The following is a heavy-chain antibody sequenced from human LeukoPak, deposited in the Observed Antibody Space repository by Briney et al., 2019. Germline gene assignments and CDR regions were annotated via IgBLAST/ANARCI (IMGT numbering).Heavy chain of an antibody. Sequence: GGSLRLSCAASGFTFDEYAMHWVRQAPGKGLEWVSGLSWNGGKIGYADSVKGRFTISRDNAKNSLYLQMNSLRAEDTALYYCAKDIGGTYYYFYGMDVWGQGTTVTVSS. J-gene: IGHJ6*02. V-gene: IGHV3-9*01. CDR1: GFTFDEYA. D-gene: IGHD1-26*01. CDR3: AKDIGGTYYYFYGMDV. CDR2: LSWNGGKI.